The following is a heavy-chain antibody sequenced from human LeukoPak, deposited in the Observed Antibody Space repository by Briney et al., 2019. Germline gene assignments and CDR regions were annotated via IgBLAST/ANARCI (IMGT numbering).Heavy chain of an antibody. V-gene: IGHV4-34*01. Sequence: SETLSLTCAVYGGSFSGYYWSWIRQPPGRGLEWIGEINHSGSTNHNPSLKSRVTISVDTSKNQFSLKLSSVTAADTAVYYCARCPYSNYVDYWGQGTLVTVSS. CDR3: ARCPYSNYVDY. D-gene: IGHD4-11*01. CDR2: INHSGST. CDR1: GGSFSGYY. J-gene: IGHJ4*02.